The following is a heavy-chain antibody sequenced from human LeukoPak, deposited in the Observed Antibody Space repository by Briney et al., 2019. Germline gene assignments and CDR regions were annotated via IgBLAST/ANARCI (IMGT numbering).Heavy chain of an antibody. D-gene: IGHD2-15*01. Sequence: ASVKVSCKASGYTFTSYGISWVRQAPGQGLEWMGWISAHNGNTNYAQKLQGRVTMTTDTSTSTAYMELRSLRSDDTAVYYCARGVPIYCSGGSCYWFDPWGQGTLVTVSS. CDR2: ISAHNGNT. CDR1: GYTFTSYG. CDR3: ARGVPIYCSGGSCYWFDP. V-gene: IGHV1-18*01. J-gene: IGHJ5*02.